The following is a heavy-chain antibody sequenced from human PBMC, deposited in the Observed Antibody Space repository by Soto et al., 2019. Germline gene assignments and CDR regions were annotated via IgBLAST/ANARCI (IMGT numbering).Heavy chain of an antibody. D-gene: IGHD6-13*01. Sequence: QVQLVQSGAEVKKPGSSVKVSCKASGGTFSSYAISWVRQAPGQGLEWMGGIIPIFGTANYAQKFQGRVTITADESTSTAYMELSSLRSEDTAVYYCVREGMERGKADYYYGMDVWGQGTTVTVSS. J-gene: IGHJ6*02. CDR3: VREGMERGKADYYYGMDV. CDR2: IIPIFGTA. CDR1: GGTFSSYA. V-gene: IGHV1-69*01.